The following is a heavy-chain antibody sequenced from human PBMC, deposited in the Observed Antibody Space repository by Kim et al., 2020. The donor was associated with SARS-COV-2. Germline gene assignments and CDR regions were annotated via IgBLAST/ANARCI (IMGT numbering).Heavy chain of an antibody. J-gene: IGHJ4*02. CDR3: ARLEDDFWSGYLFDY. V-gene: IGHV3-66*04. D-gene: IGHD3-3*01. Sequence: SVKGIFTISRDNSKNTLYLQMNSLRAEDTAVYYCARLEDDFWSGYLFDYWGQGTLVTVSS.